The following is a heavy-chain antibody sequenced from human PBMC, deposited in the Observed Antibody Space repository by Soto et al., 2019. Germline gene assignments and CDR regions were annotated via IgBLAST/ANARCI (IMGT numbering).Heavy chain of an antibody. CDR2: ISGDSVNT. D-gene: IGHD3-22*01. J-gene: IGHJ6*02. V-gene: IGHV1-18*01. Sequence: GASVKVSCKAAGYNFTTYGISWVRQAPGQGLEWMGWISGDSVNTKSAQKLQDRITMTTDTSAGTAYMELRRLRSDDTAVYYCAKISGLSSGYGRPYYYYGMDVWGQGTTVTVSS. CDR3: AKISGLSSGYGRPYYYYGMDV. CDR1: GYNFTTYG.